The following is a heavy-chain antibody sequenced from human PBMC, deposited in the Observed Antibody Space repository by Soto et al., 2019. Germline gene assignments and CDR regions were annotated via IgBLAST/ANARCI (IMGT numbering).Heavy chain of an antibody. Sequence: SETLSLTCAVYGGSFSGYYWSWIRQPPGKGLEWIGEINHSGSTNYNPSLKSRVTISVDTSKNQFSLKLSSVTAADTAVYYCTTDRVLRPRSGWYSYWGQGTLVTVSS. CDR3: TTDRVLRPRSGWYSY. CDR1: GGSFSGYY. J-gene: IGHJ4*02. V-gene: IGHV4-34*01. CDR2: INHSGST. D-gene: IGHD6-19*01.